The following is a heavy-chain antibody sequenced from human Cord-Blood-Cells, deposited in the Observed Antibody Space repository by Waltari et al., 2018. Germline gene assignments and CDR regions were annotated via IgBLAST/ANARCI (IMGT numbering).Heavy chain of an antibody. CDR1: GGPIRSYY. Sequence: QVQLQESGPGLVKPSETLSLTCTVSGGPIRSYYWRWTRQPAGKGLEWIGRIYTSGSTNYNPSLKSRVTMSVDTSKNQFSLKLSSVTAADTAVYYCARAYSGSYYYYYMDVWGKGTTVTVSS. CDR3: ARAYSGSYYYYYMDV. V-gene: IGHV4-4*07. J-gene: IGHJ6*03. D-gene: IGHD1-26*01. CDR2: IYTSGST.